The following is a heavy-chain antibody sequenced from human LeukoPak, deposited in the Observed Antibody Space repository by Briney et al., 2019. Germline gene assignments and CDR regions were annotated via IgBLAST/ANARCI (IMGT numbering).Heavy chain of an antibody. CDR1: GFAFSSSW. Sequence: PGGSLRLSCAGSGFAFSSSWMHWVRHAPGKGLVWVSRMNSDGTTTNYADSVKGRFTISRDNSKNTLFLSMNRLRADDTAVYFCAKDDYSDSSGYWDYWGQGVLVTVS. CDR2: MNSDGTTT. D-gene: IGHD3-22*01. V-gene: IGHV3-74*01. J-gene: IGHJ4*02. CDR3: AKDDYSDSSGYWDY.